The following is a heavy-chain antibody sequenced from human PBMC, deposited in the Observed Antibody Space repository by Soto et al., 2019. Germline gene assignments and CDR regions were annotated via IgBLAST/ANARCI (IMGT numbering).Heavy chain of an antibody. D-gene: IGHD2-2*01. CDR3: ARDLPGYCTSTSCFSGMDV. CDR2: VNSGNGDT. CDR1: GYTFTSYA. J-gene: IGHJ6*02. V-gene: IGHV1-3*01. Sequence: ASVKVSCKASGYTFTSYAIHWVRQAPGQRLECMGWVNSGNGDTKYSQKFQGRVTITRDTSASTAYMELSSLRSEDTAVYYCARDLPGYCTSTSCFSGMDVWGQGTTVTVSS.